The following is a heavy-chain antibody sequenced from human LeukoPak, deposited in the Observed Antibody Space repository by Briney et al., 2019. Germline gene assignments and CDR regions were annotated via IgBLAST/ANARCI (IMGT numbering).Heavy chain of an antibody. D-gene: IGHD2-15*01. V-gene: IGHV4-31*03. J-gene: IGHJ5*02. CDR3: ARETEAGPGGNWFDP. CDR1: GGSISSGGYY. Sequence: SSETLSLTCIVSGGSISSGGYYWSWIRQHPGKGLEWIGYIYYSGSTYYNPSLRSRVTISVDTSKNQFSLKLSSVTAADTAVYYCARETEAGPGGNWFDPWGQGTLVTVSS. CDR2: IYYSGST.